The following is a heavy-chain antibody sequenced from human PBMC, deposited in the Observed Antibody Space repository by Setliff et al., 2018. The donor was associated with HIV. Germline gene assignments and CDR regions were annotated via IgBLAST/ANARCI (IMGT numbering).Heavy chain of an antibody. J-gene: IGHJ6*03. Sequence: SETLSLTCTVSGGSISSYYWSWIRQPPGKGLEWIGYIYYSGSTNYNPSLKSRVTISVDTSKNQFSLKLSSVTAADTAVYYCAGDLRVRYYYYYMDVWGKGTTVTVS. CDR2: IYYSGST. CDR3: AGDLRVRYYYYYMDV. V-gene: IGHV4-59*01. CDR1: GGSISSYY. D-gene: IGHD2-21*01.